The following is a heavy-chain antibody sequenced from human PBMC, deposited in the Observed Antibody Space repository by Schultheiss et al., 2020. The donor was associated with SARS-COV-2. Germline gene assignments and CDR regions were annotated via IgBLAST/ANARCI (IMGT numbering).Heavy chain of an antibody. CDR2: IYYSGST. J-gene: IGHJ6*02. CDR3: ARAPPMVRGVNRPYYYYYGMDV. D-gene: IGHD3-10*01. Sequence: SETLSLTCTVSGGSISSSSYYWGWIRQPPGKGLEWIGYIYYSGSTNYNPSLKSRVTISVDTSKNQFSLKLSSVTAADTAVYYCARAPPMVRGVNRPYYYYYGMDVWGQGTTVTVSS. CDR1: GGSISSSSYY. V-gene: IGHV4-61*05.